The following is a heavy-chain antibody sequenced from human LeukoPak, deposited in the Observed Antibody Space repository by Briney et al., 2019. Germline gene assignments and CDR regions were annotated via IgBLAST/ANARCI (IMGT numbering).Heavy chain of an antibody. CDR3: ARGSCSGGSCYPALAYYFDY. CDR2: IIPIFGIA. V-gene: IGHV1-69*04. Sequence: ASVKVSCKASGGTFSSYAISWVRQAPGQGLEWMGRIIPIFGIANYAQKFQGGVTITADKSTSTAYMELSSLRSEDTAVYYCARGSCSGGSCYPALAYYFDYWGQGTLVTVSS. D-gene: IGHD2-15*01. CDR1: GGTFSSYA. J-gene: IGHJ4*02.